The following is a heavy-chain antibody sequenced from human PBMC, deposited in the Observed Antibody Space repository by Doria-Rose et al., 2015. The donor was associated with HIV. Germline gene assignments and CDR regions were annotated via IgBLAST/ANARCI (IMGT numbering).Heavy chain of an antibody. CDR3: ARIKSSRWYHKYYFDF. V-gene: IGHV2-26*01. CDR2: IFSDDER. Sequence: QESGPALVKPTETLTLTCTVSGVSLSSPGMGVSWIRQPPGKALEWLANIFSDDERSYKTSLNSRLTISRGTSKSQVVLTMTDMDPVDTATYYCARIKSSRWYHKYYFDFWGQGTLVIVSA. CDR1: GVSLSSPGMG. D-gene: IGHD6-13*01. J-gene: IGHJ4*02.